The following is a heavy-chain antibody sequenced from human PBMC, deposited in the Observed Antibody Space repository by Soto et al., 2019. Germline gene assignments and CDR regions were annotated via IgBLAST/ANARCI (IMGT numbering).Heavy chain of an antibody. CDR2: IKQDGSEK. J-gene: IGHJ1*01. D-gene: IGHD3-22*01. V-gene: IGHV3-7*01. CDR1: GFTFSSYW. CDR3: ASRGYYDSSGYKYFQH. Sequence: EVQLVESGGGLVQPGGSLRLSCAASGFTFSSYWMSWVRQAPGKGLEWVANIKQDGSEKYYVDSVKGRFTISRDNAKNSLYLQMNSLRDEDTAVYYCASRGYYDSSGYKYFQHWGQGTLVTVSS.